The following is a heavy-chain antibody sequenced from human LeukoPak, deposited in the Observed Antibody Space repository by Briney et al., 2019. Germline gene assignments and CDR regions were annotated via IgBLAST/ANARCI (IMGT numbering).Heavy chain of an antibody. CDR1: GYTFTAYY. Sequence: ASVKVSCEAYGYTFTAYYLHWVRQAPGQGLEWMGWISPNSGATKYAQKFQDRVTMTRDTSINTAYMELSRLRSDDTAVYYCARFSVGRRYDFDYWGQGTLVTVSS. CDR2: ISPNSGAT. V-gene: IGHV1-2*02. CDR3: ARFSVGRRYDFDY. D-gene: IGHD5/OR15-5a*01. J-gene: IGHJ4*02.